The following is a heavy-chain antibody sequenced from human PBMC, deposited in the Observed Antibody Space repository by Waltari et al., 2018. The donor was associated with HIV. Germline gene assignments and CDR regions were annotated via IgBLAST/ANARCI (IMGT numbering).Heavy chain of an antibody. CDR1: GYSFTSYW. J-gene: IGHJ4*02. CDR3: ARPYYDSSGYYNYFDY. V-gene: IGHV5-51*03. D-gene: IGHD3-22*01. CDR2: IYPGDSDT. Sequence: EVQLVQSGAEVKKPGESLKISCKGSGYSFTSYWIGWVRQMPGKGLEWMGIIYPGDSDTRYSPSFQGQVTISADKSISTAYLQWSSLKASDTAMYYCARPYYDSSGYYNYFDYWGQGTLVTVSS.